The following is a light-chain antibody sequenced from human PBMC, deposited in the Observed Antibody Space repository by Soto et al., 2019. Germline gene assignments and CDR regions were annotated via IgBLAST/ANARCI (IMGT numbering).Light chain of an antibody. CDR2: DAS. J-gene: IGKJ1*01. CDR1: QSINSY. Sequence: EIVFTQSLATLSLPQGERATLSCRASQSINSYLAWFQQKPGQAPRLLIFDASDRPTDIPARFSGSGSGTDFTLTISSLQSEDFAVYFCQQSNSWPQTFCQGTKVDIK. CDR3: QQSNSWPQT. V-gene: IGKV3-11*01.